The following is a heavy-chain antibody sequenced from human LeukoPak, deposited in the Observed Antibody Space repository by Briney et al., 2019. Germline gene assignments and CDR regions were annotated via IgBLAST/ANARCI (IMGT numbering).Heavy chain of an antibody. Sequence: ASVKVSCKVSGYTLTDLSMHWVRQAPGKGLEWMGGFDPEDGETIYAQKFQGRVTMTEDTSTDTAYMELSSLRSEDTAVYYCATDSDRGDYGDYNYWGQGTLVTVSS. D-gene: IGHD4-17*01. J-gene: IGHJ4*02. CDR3: ATDSDRGDYGDYNY. V-gene: IGHV1-24*01. CDR2: FDPEDGET. CDR1: GYTLTDLS.